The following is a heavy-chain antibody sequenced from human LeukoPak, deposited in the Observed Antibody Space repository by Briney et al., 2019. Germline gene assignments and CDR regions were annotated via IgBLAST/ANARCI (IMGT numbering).Heavy chain of an antibody. V-gene: IGHV3-23*01. D-gene: IGHD6-13*01. Sequence: GGVLRLSCAASGFTFDDYGMSWVRQASGKGLEWVSAISGSGGSTYYADSVKGRFTISRDNSENTLYLQMNSLRAEDTAVYYCAKDHSSSWYYFEYWGQGTLVTVSS. J-gene: IGHJ4*02. CDR2: ISGSGGST. CDR1: GFTFDDYG. CDR3: AKDHSSSWYYFEY.